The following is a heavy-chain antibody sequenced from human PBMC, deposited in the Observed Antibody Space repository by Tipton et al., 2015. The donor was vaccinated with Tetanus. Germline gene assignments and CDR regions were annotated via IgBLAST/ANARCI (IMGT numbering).Heavy chain of an antibody. Sequence: QSGPEVKKPGASVKVSCKTSGYTFDAYNMNWARQASGHGLEWLGRMNPKNGDTYYAQNFQGRVTMTRDTSTTTAYLELSGLRSEDTAVYYCASGSLLRYGLDVWGQGTTVIVSS. CDR2: MNPKNGDT. CDR3: ASGSLLRYGLDV. J-gene: IGHJ6*02. CDR1: GYTFDAYN. V-gene: IGHV1-8*01.